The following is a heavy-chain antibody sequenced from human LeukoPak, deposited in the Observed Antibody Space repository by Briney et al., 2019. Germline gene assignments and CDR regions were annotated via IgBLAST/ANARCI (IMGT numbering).Heavy chain of an antibody. CDR3: ARRRRIVGATPGAFDI. V-gene: IGHV4-34*01. CDR2: INHSGST. J-gene: IGHJ3*02. CDR1: GGSFSGYY. D-gene: IGHD1-26*01. Sequence: PSETLSLTCAVYGGSFSGYYWSWIRQPPGKGLEWIGEINHSGSTNYNPSLKSRVTISVVTSKNQISLKLSSVTAADTAVYYSARRRRIVGATPGAFDIWGQGTMVTVSS.